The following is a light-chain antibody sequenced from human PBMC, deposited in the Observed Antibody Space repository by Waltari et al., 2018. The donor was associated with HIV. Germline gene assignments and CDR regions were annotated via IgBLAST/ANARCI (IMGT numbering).Light chain of an antibody. Sequence: QSALTQPAPVSGSPGQSLTLSCIGTHSYVAAYNLFSWYQQRPGKAPKLIIYEVNKRPSGVSDRFSASKSGNTASLTLSGLQAEDEANYYCCSFTGRKSLIFGGGTKLTVL. CDR3: CSFTGRKSLI. J-gene: IGLJ2*01. CDR1: HSYVAAYNL. V-gene: IGLV2-23*02. CDR2: EVN.